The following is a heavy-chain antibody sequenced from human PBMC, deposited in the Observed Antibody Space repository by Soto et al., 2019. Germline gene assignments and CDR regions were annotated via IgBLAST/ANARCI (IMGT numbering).Heavy chain of an antibody. CDR3: ARDDFCSGYTYYYYGMDV. J-gene: IGHJ6*02. CDR2: IIPIFGTA. V-gene: IGHV1-69*01. Sequence: QVQLVQSGAEVKKPGSSVKVSCKASGGTFSSYAISWVRQAPGQGLEWMGGIIPIFGTANYAQKFQGRVTITADESTSTAYMELSSLRSEDTSVYYCARDDFCSGYTYYYYGMDVWGQGTTVTVSS. D-gene: IGHD3-3*01. CDR1: GGTFSSYA.